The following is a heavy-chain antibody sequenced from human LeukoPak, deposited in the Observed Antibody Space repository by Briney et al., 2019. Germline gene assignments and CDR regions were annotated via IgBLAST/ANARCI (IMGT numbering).Heavy chain of an antibody. Sequence: SETPSLTCTVSGGSISSSSYYWGWIRQPPGKGLEWIGSVYYSGSTYYNPSLKSRVTISVDTSKNQFSLKLGSVTAADTAVYYCARSHPDYYDSSGYLFDYWGQGTMVNV. CDR1: GGSISSSSYY. CDR3: ARSHPDYYDSSGYLFDY. J-gene: IGHJ4*02. D-gene: IGHD3-22*01. CDR2: VYYSGST. V-gene: IGHV4-39*01.